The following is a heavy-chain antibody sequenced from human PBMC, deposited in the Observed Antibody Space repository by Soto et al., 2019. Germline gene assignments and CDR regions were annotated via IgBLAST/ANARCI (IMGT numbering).Heavy chain of an antibody. CDR1: GGSISSSSYY. CDR2: IYYTGIT. CDR3: ARPARQDTVAGNY. D-gene: IGHD6-19*01. J-gene: IGHJ4*02. V-gene: IGHV4-39*01. Sequence: QLHLQESGPGLVKPSETLSLTCTVSGGSISSSSYYWGWIRQPPGKGLEWIGSIYYTGITHYNPSLKSPATISIDTSNNQFSLNLNSVIATDTAVYYCARPARQDTVAGNYWGQGTLVTVSS.